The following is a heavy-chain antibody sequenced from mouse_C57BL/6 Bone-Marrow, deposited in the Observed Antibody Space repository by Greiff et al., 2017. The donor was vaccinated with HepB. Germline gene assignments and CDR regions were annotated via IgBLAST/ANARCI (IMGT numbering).Heavy chain of an antibody. Sequence: VQLQQPGAELVRPGSSVKLSCKASGYTLISFWLHWVKQRPIQGLEGMGNIEPADSETHYNQKLKDKATLTVDKSSSTAYMQLSSLTSEDSAVYCCARWLLDYWGQGTALTVSS. D-gene: IGHD2-2*01. V-gene: IGHV1-52*01. CDR1: GYTLISFW. J-gene: IGHJ2*01. CDR3: ARWLLDY. CDR2: IEPADSET.